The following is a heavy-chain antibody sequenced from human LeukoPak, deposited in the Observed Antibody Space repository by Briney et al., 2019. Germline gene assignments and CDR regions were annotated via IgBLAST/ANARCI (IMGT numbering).Heavy chain of an antibody. Sequence: GWSLRLSCAASGFTFSDYYMNWIRQAPGKGLEGVSYIGSSGSHTNYADSVKGRFTISRDNAKNSLYLQMNSLRAEDTAVYYCARDPSSGWSYFDYWGQGTLVTVSS. CDR2: IGSSGSHT. J-gene: IGHJ4*02. V-gene: IGHV3-11*06. CDR1: GFTFSDYY. CDR3: ARDPSSGWSYFDY. D-gene: IGHD6-19*01.